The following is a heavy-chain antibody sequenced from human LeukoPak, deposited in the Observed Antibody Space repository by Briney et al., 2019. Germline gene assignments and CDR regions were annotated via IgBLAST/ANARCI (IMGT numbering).Heavy chain of an antibody. J-gene: IGHJ2*01. CDR1: GFTFSSYS. D-gene: IGHD6-19*01. CDR2: ITSTSTYI. V-gene: IGHV3-21*01. CDR3: ARVGSDWPNWYLDL. Sequence: GGSLRLSCAASGFTFSSYSINWVRQAPGKGLEWVSSITSTSTYIYYADSVKGRFTISRDNAKNSLYLQMNSLRAEGTAVYYCARVGSDWPNWYLDLWGRGTLVTVSS.